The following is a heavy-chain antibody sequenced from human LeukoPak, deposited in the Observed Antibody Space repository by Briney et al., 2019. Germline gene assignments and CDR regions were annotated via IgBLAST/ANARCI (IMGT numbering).Heavy chain of an antibody. V-gene: IGHV3-23*01. D-gene: IGHD7-27*01. J-gene: IGHJ4*02. CDR2: IRGSGGST. CDR3: AKESLGYFDY. Sequence: GGSLRLSCAASGFTFSSYAMSWVRQAPGKGLEWVSAIRGSGGSTYYADSVKDRFTISRDNSKNTLYPQMNSLRAEDTAVYYCAKESLGYFDYWGQGTLVTVSS. CDR1: GFTFSSYA.